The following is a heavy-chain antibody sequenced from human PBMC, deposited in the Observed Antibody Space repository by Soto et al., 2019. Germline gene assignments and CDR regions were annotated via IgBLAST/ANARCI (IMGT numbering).Heavy chain of an antibody. V-gene: IGHV3-30*18. CDR3: AKTLPAYYYDSSGPPAFDI. CDR2: ISYDGSNK. D-gene: IGHD3-22*01. J-gene: IGHJ3*02. CDR1: GFTFSSYG. Sequence: QVQLVESGGGVVQPGRSLRLSCAASGFTFSSYGMHWVRQAPGKGLEWVAVISYDGSNKYYADSVKGRFTISRDNSKNTLYLQMNSLRAEDTAVYYCAKTLPAYYYDSSGPPAFDIWGQGTMVTVSS.